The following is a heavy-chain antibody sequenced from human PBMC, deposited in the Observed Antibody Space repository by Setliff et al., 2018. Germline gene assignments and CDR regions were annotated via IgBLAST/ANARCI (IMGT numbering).Heavy chain of an antibody. J-gene: IGHJ6*02. CDR3: ARDHVYGSQYYYYYYGMDV. V-gene: IGHV3-48*01. CDR1: GFTFSSYS. Sequence: PGGSLRLSCAASGFTFSSYSMNWVRQAPGKGLEWVSYISSSSSTIYYADSVKGRFTISRDNAKNSLYLQMNSLRAEDTAVYYCARDHVYGSQYYYYYYGMDVWGQGTMVTVSS. D-gene: IGHD3-10*01. CDR2: ISSSSSTI.